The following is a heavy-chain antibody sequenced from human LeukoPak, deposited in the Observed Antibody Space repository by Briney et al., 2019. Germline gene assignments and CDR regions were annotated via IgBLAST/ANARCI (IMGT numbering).Heavy chain of an antibody. CDR2: IYDNGST. CDR3: AGGRHYGDPRFDP. J-gene: IGHJ5*02. V-gene: IGHV4-59*01. D-gene: IGHD4-17*01. Sequence: SETLSLTCTVSGGSISSYYWSWIRQPPEKGLEWIGDIYDNGSTNYNPSLKSRVTISVDTSKNQFSLKLTSVTAADTAVYFCAGGRHYGDPRFDPWGQGTLVTASS. CDR1: GGSISSYY.